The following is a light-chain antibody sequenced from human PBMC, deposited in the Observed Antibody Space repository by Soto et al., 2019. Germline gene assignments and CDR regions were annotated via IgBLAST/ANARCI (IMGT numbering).Light chain of an antibody. V-gene: IGKV3-20*01. Sequence: EIVLTQSPGTLSLSPGERATLSCRASQSVRSGYLAWYQQKPGQAPRLLIFGASRRATDIPDRFSGSGSGTDFTLTISRLEPEDFAVYYCQQYGSSPRTFGLGTKLEIK. J-gene: IGKJ2*01. CDR1: QSVRSGY. CDR2: GAS. CDR3: QQYGSSPRT.